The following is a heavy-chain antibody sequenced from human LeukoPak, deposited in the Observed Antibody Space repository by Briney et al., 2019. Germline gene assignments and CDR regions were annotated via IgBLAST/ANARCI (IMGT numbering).Heavy chain of an antibody. Sequence: SETLSLTCTVSGYSISSGYYWGLIRQPPGKGLEWIGSIYHSGSTYYNPSLKSRVTISVDTSKNQFSLKLSSVTAADTAVYYCASRYGDTSDYWGQGTLVTVSS. CDR2: IYHSGST. D-gene: IGHD4-17*01. CDR1: GYSISSGYY. V-gene: IGHV4-38-2*02. CDR3: ASRYGDTSDY. J-gene: IGHJ4*02.